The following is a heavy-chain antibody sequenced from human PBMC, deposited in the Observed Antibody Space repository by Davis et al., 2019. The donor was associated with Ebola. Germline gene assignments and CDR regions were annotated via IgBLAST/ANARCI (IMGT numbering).Heavy chain of an antibody. Sequence: PGGSLTLSCAASALSFSYYAMTWVRQAPGKGLDSVSYVSASGDITYYADSVKGRFTISRDNSKNTLSLQMNSLRAEDTAVYYCARGGETRLEYWGQGTLVTVSS. J-gene: IGHJ4*02. CDR2: VSASGDIT. D-gene: IGHD3-16*01. CDR1: ALSFSYYA. CDR3: ARGGETRLEY. V-gene: IGHV3-23*01.